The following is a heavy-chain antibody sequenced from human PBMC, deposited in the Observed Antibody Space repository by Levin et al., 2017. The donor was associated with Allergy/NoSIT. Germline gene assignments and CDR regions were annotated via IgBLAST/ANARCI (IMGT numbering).Heavy chain of an antibody. CDR2: IDPRDSYT. CDR1: GHSFTNYW. V-gene: IGHV5-10-1*01. Sequence: GESLKISCKGSGHSFTNYWFTWVRQMPGKGLEWMGRIDPRDSYTNYSPSFQGHVTISADKSISTAYLQWSSLKASDTAMYFCARGLDYGDYAGYGMDVWGQGTTVTVSS. CDR3: ARGLDYGDYAGYGMDV. J-gene: IGHJ6*02. D-gene: IGHD4-17*01.